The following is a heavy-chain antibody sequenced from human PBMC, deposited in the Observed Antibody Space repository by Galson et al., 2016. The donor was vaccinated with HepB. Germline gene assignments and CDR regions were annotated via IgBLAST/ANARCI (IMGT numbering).Heavy chain of an antibody. Sequence: SETLSLTCNVYGGSLSNYYWSWIRQPPGKGLEWIGEINDSGRTNYNPSVKSRVTISVDTSKNQFSLNLTSVTAADTGVYYLARGPRPSSFSYDSSGRSRRHYYRMDVWGQGTTVTASS. J-gene: IGHJ6*02. D-gene: IGHD3-22*01. CDR1: GGSLSNYY. CDR2: INDSGRT. V-gene: IGHV4-34*01. CDR3: ARGPRPSSFSYDSSGRSRRHYYRMDV.